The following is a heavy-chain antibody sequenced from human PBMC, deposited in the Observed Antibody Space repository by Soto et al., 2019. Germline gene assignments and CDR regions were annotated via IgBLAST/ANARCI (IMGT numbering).Heavy chain of an antibody. CDR3: ARPQDFWSGLALDGMDV. D-gene: IGHD3-3*01. CDR1: GGSISSGGYY. Sequence: SETLSLTCTVSGGSISSGGYYWSWIRQHPGKGLEWIGYIYYSGSTYYNPSLKSRVTISVDTSKNQFSLRLSSVTAADTAVYYCARPQDFWSGLALDGMDVWGQATKVTVS. J-gene: IGHJ6*02. V-gene: IGHV4-31*03. CDR2: IYYSGST.